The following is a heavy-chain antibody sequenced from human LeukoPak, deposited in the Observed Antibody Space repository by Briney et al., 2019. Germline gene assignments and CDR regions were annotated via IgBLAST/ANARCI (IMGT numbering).Heavy chain of an antibody. Sequence: GGSLRLSCAASGFAFGDFWMNWVRQAPGKGLEWVSCISGSGKYIYCADSVKGRFTISRDNAKNSLYLQMNSLRAEDTAVYYCAREPFWSGYYSNLHFDYWGQGTLVTVSS. CDR1: GFAFGDFW. V-gene: IGHV3-21*01. CDR2: ISGSGKYI. D-gene: IGHD3-3*01. J-gene: IGHJ4*02. CDR3: AREPFWSGYYSNLHFDY.